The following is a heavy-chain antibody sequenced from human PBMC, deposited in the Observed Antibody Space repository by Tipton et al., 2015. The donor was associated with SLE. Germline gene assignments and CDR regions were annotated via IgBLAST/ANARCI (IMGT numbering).Heavy chain of an antibody. D-gene: IGHD2-2*03. J-gene: IGHJ4*02. V-gene: IGHV4-39*07. CDR1: GGSISSSSYY. CDR3: ARDGYCSSTSCYRGDY. Sequence: TLSLTCTVSGGSISSSSYYWGWLRQPPGKGLEWIGSIYYSGSTYYNPSLKSRVTISVDTSKNQFSRKLSCVTAADTAVYYCARDGYCSSTSCYRGDYWGQGTLVTVSS. CDR2: IYYSGST.